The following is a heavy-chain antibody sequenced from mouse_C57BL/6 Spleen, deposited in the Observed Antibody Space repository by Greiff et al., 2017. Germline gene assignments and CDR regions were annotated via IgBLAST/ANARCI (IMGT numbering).Heavy chain of an antibody. Sequence: QVQLQQPGAELVRPGSSVKLSCKASGYTFTSYWMHWVKQRPIQGLEWIGNIDPSDSETHYNQKFKDKATLTVDKSSSTAYMQLSSLTSEDSAVYYCARARGGNYGGSFDYWGQGTTLTVSS. CDR3: ARARGGNYGGSFDY. D-gene: IGHD2-1*01. CDR1: GYTFTSYW. J-gene: IGHJ2*01. CDR2: IDPSDSET. V-gene: IGHV1-52*01.